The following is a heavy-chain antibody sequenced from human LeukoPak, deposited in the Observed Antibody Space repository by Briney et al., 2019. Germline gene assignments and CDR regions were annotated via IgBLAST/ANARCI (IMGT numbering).Heavy chain of an antibody. Sequence: IPSETLSLTCTVSGGSISSYYWSWIRQPAGKGLEWIGRIYTSGSTNYNPSLKSRVTMSVDTSKNQFSLKLSSVTAADTAVYYCARGLAHGGIANWFDPWGQGTLVTVSS. CDR1: GGSISSYY. CDR2: IYTSGST. J-gene: IGHJ5*02. V-gene: IGHV4-4*07. CDR3: ARGLAHGGIANWFDP. D-gene: IGHD2-21*01.